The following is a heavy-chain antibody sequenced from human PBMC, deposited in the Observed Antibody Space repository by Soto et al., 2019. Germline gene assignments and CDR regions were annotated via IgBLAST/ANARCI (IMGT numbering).Heavy chain of an antibody. CDR2: IKSKTDGGTT. J-gene: IGHJ6*02. D-gene: IGHD5-18*01. Sequence: ESGGGLVKPGGSLRLSCAASGFTFSNAWMSWVRQAPGKGLEWVGRIKSKTDGGTTDYAAPVKGRFTISRDDSKNTLYLQMNSLKTEDTAVYYCTIRWIQLWLNYYGMDVWGQGTTVTVSS. V-gene: IGHV3-15*01. CDR1: GFTFSNAW. CDR3: TIRWIQLWLNYYGMDV.